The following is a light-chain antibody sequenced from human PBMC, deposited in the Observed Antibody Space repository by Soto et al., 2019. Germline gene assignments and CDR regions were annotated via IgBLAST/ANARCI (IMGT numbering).Light chain of an antibody. CDR2: DVS. CDR3: SSYISSSTL. CDR1: NSDVGGYNY. Sequence: QSALTQPASVSGSPGQSITISCTGTNSDVGGYNYVSWYQQHPGKAPKLMIYDVSNRPSGVSNRFSGSKSGNTASLTISGLQAEDEADYYCSSYISSSTLFGGGTQLTVL. J-gene: IGLJ2*01. V-gene: IGLV2-14*01.